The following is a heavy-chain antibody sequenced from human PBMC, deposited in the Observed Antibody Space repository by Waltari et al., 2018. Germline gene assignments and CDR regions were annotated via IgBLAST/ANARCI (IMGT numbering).Heavy chain of an antibody. Sequence: QVQLQESGPRLVKPSETLSLTCSVSGDSISSGYYWGWVRQPPGKGLEWIGSLYFGATTYYNPSLKSRVIISTDTSKNQFSLRLTSVTAADTAVYYCARHPVLPAAITWAYYFDFWGQGTLVTVSS. CDR3: ARHPVLPAAITWAYYFDF. D-gene: IGHD2-2*01. J-gene: IGHJ4*02. CDR2: LYFGATT. V-gene: IGHV4-38-2*02. CDR1: GDSISSGYY.